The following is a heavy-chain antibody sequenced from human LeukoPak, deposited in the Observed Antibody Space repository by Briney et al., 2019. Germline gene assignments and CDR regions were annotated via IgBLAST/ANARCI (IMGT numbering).Heavy chain of an antibody. CDR3: AAGLLLKGYYYYYMDV. J-gene: IGHJ6*03. V-gene: IGHV1-69*13. CDR2: IIPIFGTA. Sequence: SVKVSCKASGGTFSSYAISWVRQAPGQGLEWMGGIIPIFGTANYAQKFQGRVTITADESTSTAYMELSSLRSEDTAVYYCAAGLLLKGYYYYYMDVWGKGTTVTVSS. D-gene: IGHD2-21*02. CDR1: GGTFSSYA.